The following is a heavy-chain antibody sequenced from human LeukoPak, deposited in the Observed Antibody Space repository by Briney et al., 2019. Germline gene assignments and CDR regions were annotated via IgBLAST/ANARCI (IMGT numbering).Heavy chain of an antibody. CDR1: GFTFSDYY. CDR2: ISSSGSTI. Sequence: GGSLRLSCAASGFTFSDYYMSWIRQAPGKGLEWVSYISSSGSTIYYADSVKGRFTISRDNAKNSLYLQMNSLRAEDTAVYYCAKTPTNTKGLFDYWGQGTLVTVSS. CDR3: AKTPTNTKGLFDY. D-gene: IGHD1-1*01. J-gene: IGHJ4*02. V-gene: IGHV3-11*01.